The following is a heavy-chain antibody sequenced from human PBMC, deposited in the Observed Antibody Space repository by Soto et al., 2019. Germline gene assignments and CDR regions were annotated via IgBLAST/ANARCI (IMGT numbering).Heavy chain of an antibody. CDR2: IDHSGYT. J-gene: IGHJ5*02. Sequence: SETLSLTCAVYGGSFIGYYCNWIRQPPGKGLEWIGEIDHSGYTNYNPSLKSRVTISVDTSKNQFSLRLTSVTAADTAVYYCARVRDWFDPWGQGTLVTVSS. V-gene: IGHV4-34*01. D-gene: IGHD3-3*01. CDR1: GGSFIGYY. CDR3: ARVRDWFDP.